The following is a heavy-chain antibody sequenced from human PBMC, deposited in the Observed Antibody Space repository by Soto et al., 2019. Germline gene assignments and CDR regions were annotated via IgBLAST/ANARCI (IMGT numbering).Heavy chain of an antibody. V-gene: IGHV4-34*01. Sequence: PSETLSLTCAVYGGSFSGYYWSWIRQPPGKGLEWIGEINHSGSTNYNPSLKSRVTISVDTSKNQFSLKLSSVTAADTAVYYCARVTHRRYYYGMDVWGQGTTVTVSS. CDR1: GGSFSGYY. J-gene: IGHJ6*02. CDR2: INHSGST. CDR3: ARVTHRRYYYGMDV.